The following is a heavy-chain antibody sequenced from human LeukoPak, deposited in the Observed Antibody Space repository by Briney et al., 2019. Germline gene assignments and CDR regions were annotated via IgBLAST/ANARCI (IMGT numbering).Heavy chain of an antibody. CDR1: GFTFSNYA. D-gene: IGHD2-21*02. Sequence: GGSLRLSCAASGFTFSNYAMNWVRQAPGKGLEWVSVITSGGSTYYADSAEGRFTISRDNSKNTLYLQMNSLRAEDTAVYYCAKRLPVVGDRNRAFDYWGQGTLVTVSS. CDR3: AKRLPVVGDRNRAFDY. J-gene: IGHJ4*02. CDR2: ITSGGST. V-gene: IGHV3-23*01.